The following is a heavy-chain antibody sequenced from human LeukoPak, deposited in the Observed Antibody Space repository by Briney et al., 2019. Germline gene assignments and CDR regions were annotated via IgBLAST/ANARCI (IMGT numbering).Heavy chain of an antibody. D-gene: IGHD4-23*01. CDR3: ARVGYGGNSVDV. V-gene: IGHV1-69*13. Sequence: SVKVSCKASGGTFSSYAISWVRQAPGQGLEWMGGIIPIFGTANYAQKFQGRVTITADESTSTAYMELSSLRSEDTAVYYCARVGYGGNSVDVWGQGTTVTVSS. CDR2: IIPIFGTA. CDR1: GGTFSSYA. J-gene: IGHJ6*02.